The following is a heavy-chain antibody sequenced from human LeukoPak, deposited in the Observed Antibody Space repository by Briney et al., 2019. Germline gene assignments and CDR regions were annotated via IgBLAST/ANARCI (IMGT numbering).Heavy chain of an antibody. CDR1: GFTFSNYD. CDR3: GKDLIREVAAAWFDP. CDR2: ISDSGGST. J-gene: IGHJ5*02. Sequence: GGSLRLSCAASGFTFSNYDMSWVRQAPGKGLEWVSSISDSGGSTYYADSVKGRFTISRDNSKNTLYLQLTNLRAADTAVYYTGKDLIREVAAAWFDPWDKGSLVTGS. D-gene: IGHD6-19*01. V-gene: IGHV3-23*01.